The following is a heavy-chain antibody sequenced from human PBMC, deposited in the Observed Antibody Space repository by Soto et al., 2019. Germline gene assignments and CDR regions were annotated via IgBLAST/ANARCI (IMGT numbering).Heavy chain of an antibody. D-gene: IGHD3-22*01. CDR1: GFTFSSYW. J-gene: IGHJ4*02. CDR2: IKQDGSEK. V-gene: IGHV3-7*05. Sequence: GGSLRLSCAASGFTFSSYWMSWVRQAPWKGLEWVANIKQDGSEKYYVDSVKGRFTISRDNAKNSLYLQMNSLRAEDTAVYYCASHPSYYYDSSGFKPIDYWGQGTLVTVSS. CDR3: ASHPSYYYDSSGFKPIDY.